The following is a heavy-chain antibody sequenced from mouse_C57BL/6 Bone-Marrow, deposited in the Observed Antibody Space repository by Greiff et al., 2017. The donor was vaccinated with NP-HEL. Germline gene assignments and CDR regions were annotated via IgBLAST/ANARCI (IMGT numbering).Heavy chain of an antibody. J-gene: IGHJ3*01. V-gene: IGHV1-55*01. CDR1: GYTFTSYW. Sequence: QVQLQQPGAELVKPGASVKMSCKASGYTFTSYWITWVKQRPGQGLEWIGDIYPGSGSTNYNEKFKSKATLTVDTSSSTAYMQLSSLTSEDSAVYYCAGQYYYGSSYVGFAYWGQGTLVTVSA. D-gene: IGHD1-1*01. CDR3: AGQYYYGSSYVGFAY. CDR2: IYPGSGST.